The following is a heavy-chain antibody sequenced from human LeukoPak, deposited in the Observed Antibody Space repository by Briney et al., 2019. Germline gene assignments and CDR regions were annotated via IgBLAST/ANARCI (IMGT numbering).Heavy chain of an antibody. CDR1: GGSINSYY. Sequence: SETLSLTYTVSGGSINSYYWSWIRQPAGKGLEWIGRIYSSGSTNYNPSLKSRVSMSVDTSKNQFSLKLTSVTAADTAVYYCARGGKATVVTMRGQGILVTVSS. J-gene: IGHJ4*02. CDR2: IYSSGST. V-gene: IGHV4-4*07. D-gene: IGHD4-23*01. CDR3: ARGGKATVVTM.